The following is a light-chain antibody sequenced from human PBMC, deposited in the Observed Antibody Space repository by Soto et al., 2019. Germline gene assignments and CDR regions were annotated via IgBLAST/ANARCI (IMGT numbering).Light chain of an antibody. CDR1: QSVSNN. CDR3: QQYNNWSPYT. Sequence: EVVMTQSPATLSVSPGDRATLSCRASQSVSNNLAWNQQKPGQAPRLLIYGASTGATGLPARFSASGSGTEFTLTISSLQSEDFAVYYCQQYNNWSPYTFGQGTKLEIK. CDR2: GAS. J-gene: IGKJ2*01. V-gene: IGKV3-15*01.